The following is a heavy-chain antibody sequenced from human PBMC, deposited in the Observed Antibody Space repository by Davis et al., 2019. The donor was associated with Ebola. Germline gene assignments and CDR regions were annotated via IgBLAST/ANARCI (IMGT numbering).Heavy chain of an antibody. D-gene: IGHD3-22*01. V-gene: IGHV3-30*03. Sequence: GESLKISCAASGFTFSSYGMHWVRQAPGKGLEWVAVISYDGSNKYYADSVKGRFTISRDNSKNTLYLQMNSLRAEDTAVYYCARDHYDSSAHNWFDPWGQGTLVTVSS. CDR2: ISYDGSNK. CDR1: GFTFSSYG. CDR3: ARDHYDSSAHNWFDP. J-gene: IGHJ5*02.